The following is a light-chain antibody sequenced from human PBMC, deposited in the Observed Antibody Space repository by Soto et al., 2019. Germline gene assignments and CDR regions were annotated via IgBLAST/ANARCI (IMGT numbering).Light chain of an antibody. V-gene: IGKV3-11*01. CDR3: QQRSNLPPYT. CDR2: GAS. J-gene: IGKJ2*01. Sequence: DIVLTQSPATLSLSPGERATLSCRASQSVGNSLAWYQQKPGQAPRLLIYGASNRATGSPARFSGSGSGTDFTITITSLEPEDFAVYYCQQRSNLPPYTFGQGTKLEIK. CDR1: QSVGNS.